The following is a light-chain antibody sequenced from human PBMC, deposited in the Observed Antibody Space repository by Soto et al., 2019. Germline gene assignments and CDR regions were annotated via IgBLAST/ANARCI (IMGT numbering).Light chain of an antibody. CDR3: QQSYSTPT. J-gene: IGKJ1*01. CDR1: QSISFY. Sequence: DIQMTQSPSSLSASVGDRVTITCRASQSISFYLNWYQQKPGKAPKFLIYGASTLQSGVPSRFSGSGSGTDFTLTISSLQPEDFATYYCQQSYSTPTFGQGTKVDIK. V-gene: IGKV1-39*01. CDR2: GAS.